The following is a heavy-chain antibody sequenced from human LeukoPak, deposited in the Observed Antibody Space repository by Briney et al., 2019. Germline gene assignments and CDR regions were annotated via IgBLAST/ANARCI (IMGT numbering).Heavy chain of an antibody. CDR3: ARDAGTYYYDSSGYIELRYFDY. Sequence: SQTLSLTCTVSGGSISSGGYYWSWIRQHPGKGLEWIGYIYYSGSTYYNPSLKSRVTISVDTSKNQFSLKLSSVTAADTAVYYCARDAGTYYYDSSGYIELRYFDYWGQGTLVTVSS. D-gene: IGHD3-22*01. J-gene: IGHJ4*02. CDR2: IYYSGST. CDR1: GGSISSGGYY. V-gene: IGHV4-31*03.